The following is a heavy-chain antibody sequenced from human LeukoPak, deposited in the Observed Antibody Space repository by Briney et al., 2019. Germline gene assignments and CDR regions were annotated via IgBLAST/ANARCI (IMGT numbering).Heavy chain of an antibody. Sequence: GGSLRLSSSASGFSFGCYPMRWVRQAPGKGLEYVSALTSNGGSTFYADSVKGRFTISRDNSKNTLYLQMSSLRPEDTAVYYCVREESSSWSYWGQGTLVTVSS. CDR1: GFSFGCYP. V-gene: IGHV3-64D*09. D-gene: IGHD6-13*01. CDR2: LTSNGGST. J-gene: IGHJ4*02. CDR3: VREESSSWSY.